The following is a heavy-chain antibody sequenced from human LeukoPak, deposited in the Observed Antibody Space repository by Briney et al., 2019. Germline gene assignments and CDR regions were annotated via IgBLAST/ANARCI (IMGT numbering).Heavy chain of an antibody. D-gene: IGHD3-3*01. CDR2: IIPILGIA. Sequence: ASVKVSCKASGGTFSSYAISWVRQAPGQGLEWMGRIIPILGIANYAQKLQGRVIMTTDTSTSTAYMELRSLRSDDTAVYYCARAAGVRFLEWSQDNWFDPWGQGTLVTVSS. CDR3: ARAAGVRFLEWSQDNWFDP. J-gene: IGHJ5*02. V-gene: IGHV1-69*04. CDR1: GGTFSSYA.